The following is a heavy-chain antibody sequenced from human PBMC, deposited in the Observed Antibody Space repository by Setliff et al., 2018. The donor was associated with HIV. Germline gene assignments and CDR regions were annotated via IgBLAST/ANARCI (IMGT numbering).Heavy chain of an antibody. D-gene: IGHD3-22*01. CDR3: ATTKGLSSGYDY. CDR1: GDTFSRYA. CDR2: INPSGGST. V-gene: IGHV1-46*01. Sequence: GASVKVSCKVSGDTFSRYALSWIRQAPGQGLEWMGIINPSGGSTSYAQKFQGRVTMTRDTSTSTVYMGLSSLRSEDTAVYYCATTKGLSSGYDYWGQGTLVTVSS. J-gene: IGHJ4*02.